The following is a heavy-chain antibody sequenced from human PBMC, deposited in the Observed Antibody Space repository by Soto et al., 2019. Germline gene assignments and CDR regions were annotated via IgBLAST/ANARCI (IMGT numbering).Heavy chain of an antibody. CDR1: GFTFNTYG. D-gene: IGHD2-8*02. Sequence: QVQLVESGGGVVQPGGSLRLSCTTSGFTFNTYGMHWVRQAPGKGLEWVAIIWYDGSNKYYADSVKGRFTISRDNSKNPLFLQMNSLGAEDTALYHCGGAVCTGAYCSPGPSNSGVDAWGKGATVPASS. J-gene: IGHJ6*03. CDR2: IWYDGSNK. CDR3: GGAVCTGAYCSPGPSNSGVDA. V-gene: IGHV3-33*08.